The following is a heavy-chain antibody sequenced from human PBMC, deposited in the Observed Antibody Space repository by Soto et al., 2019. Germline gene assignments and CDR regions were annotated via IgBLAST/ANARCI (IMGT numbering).Heavy chain of an antibody. Sequence: QVQLQESGPGLVKPSGTLSLTCDVSGDSIRSDKWWSWVRQSPGRGLEWIGEIHHRGTTNCNPSLKSRVTISVEKPKNPPSLEMTSLTAADTAIYYCARGGDWKFDFWGQGSLVTVSS. D-gene: IGHD2-21*02. J-gene: IGHJ4*02. CDR1: GDSIRSDKW. CDR3: ARGGDWKFDF. CDR2: IHHRGTT. V-gene: IGHV4-4*02.